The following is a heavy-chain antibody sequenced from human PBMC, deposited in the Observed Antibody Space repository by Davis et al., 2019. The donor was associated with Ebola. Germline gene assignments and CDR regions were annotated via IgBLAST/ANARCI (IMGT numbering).Heavy chain of an antibody. CDR2: ISSDGGIT. J-gene: IGHJ4*02. D-gene: IGHD2-2*01. CDR3: ARGTHYAHDY. V-gene: IGHV3-74*01. Sequence: PGGSLRLSCAASGFSFSTYGMHWVRQAPGKGLVYVSRISSDGGITSYADSVKGRFTISRDNAKSTLYLQMNSLTAEDTAVYYCARGTHYAHDYWGQGTLVTVSS. CDR1: GFSFSTYG.